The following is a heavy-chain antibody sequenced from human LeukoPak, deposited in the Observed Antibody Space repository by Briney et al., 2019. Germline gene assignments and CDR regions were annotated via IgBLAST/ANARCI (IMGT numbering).Heavy chain of an antibody. J-gene: IGHJ4*02. CDR1: GGTFSSYA. CDR2: IIPIFGTA. V-gene: IGHV1-69*13. CDR3: ASPGKYSSSWGAPDY. D-gene: IGHD6-13*01. Sequence: SVKVSCKASGGTFSSYAISWVRQAPGQGLEWMGGIIPIFGTANYAQKFQGRVTITADESTSTAYMELSSLRSEDTAVYYCASPGKYSSSWGAPDYWGQGTLVTVSS.